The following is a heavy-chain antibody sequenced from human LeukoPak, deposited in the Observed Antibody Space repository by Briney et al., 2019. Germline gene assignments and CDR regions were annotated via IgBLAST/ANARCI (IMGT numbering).Heavy chain of an antibody. CDR1: GFTFSSYG. J-gene: IGHJ4*02. D-gene: IGHD2-2*01. V-gene: IGHV3-30*03. Sequence: PGRSLRLSCAASGFTFSSYGMHWVRQAPGKGLEWVAVISYDGSNKYYADSVKGRFTISRDNSKNTLYLQMNSLRAEDTAVYYCVIVVVPAGKGDYWGQGTLVTVSS. CDR2: ISYDGSNK. CDR3: VIVVVPAGKGDY.